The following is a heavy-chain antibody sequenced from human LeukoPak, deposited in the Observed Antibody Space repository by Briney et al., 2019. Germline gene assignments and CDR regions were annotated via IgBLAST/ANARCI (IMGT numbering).Heavy chain of an antibody. D-gene: IGHD3-3*01. J-gene: IGHJ6*03. CDR1: GFTFSDYY. CDR3: AKEGSRFLEWLLLGYYMDV. V-gene: IGHV3-11*01. CDR2: ISSGDSTI. Sequence: GGSLRLSCAASGFTFSDYYRSWIRQAPGKGLEWVSYISSGDSTIYYADSVKGRFTISRDNAKNSLYLNMNSLRAEDTAVYYCAKEGSRFLEWLLLGYYMDVWGKGTTVTVSS.